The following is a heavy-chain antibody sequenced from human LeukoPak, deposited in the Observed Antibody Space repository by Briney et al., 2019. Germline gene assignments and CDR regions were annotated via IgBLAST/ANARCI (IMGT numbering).Heavy chain of an antibody. CDR3: AKQCGGDCYGYYFDY. CDR2: ISGSGGST. D-gene: IGHD2-21*02. J-gene: IGHJ4*02. V-gene: IGHV3-23*01. Sequence: QTGGSLRLSCAASGFTFSSYAMSSVRQAPGKGLEWVSAISGSGGSTYYADSVKGRFTISRDNSKNTLYLQMNSLRAEDTAVYYCAKQCGGDCYGYYFDYWGQGTLVTVSS. CDR1: GFTFSSYA.